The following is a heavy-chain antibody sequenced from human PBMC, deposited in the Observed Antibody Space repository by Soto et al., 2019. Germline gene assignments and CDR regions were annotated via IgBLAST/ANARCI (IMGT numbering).Heavy chain of an antibody. CDR1: GGSISGRNYY. CDR3: ARYYDSSSTYYFDD. CDR2: IFYSGST. J-gene: IGHJ4*02. Sequence: TSETLSLTCTVSGGSISGRNYYWGWIRQSPGKGLEWIGNIFYSGSTYYNPSLKSRVTISVDTSKNHFSLKLSSVTAADTAVYYCARYYDSSSTYYFDDCGQGTLVTVSS. V-gene: IGHV4-39*02. D-gene: IGHD3-22*01.